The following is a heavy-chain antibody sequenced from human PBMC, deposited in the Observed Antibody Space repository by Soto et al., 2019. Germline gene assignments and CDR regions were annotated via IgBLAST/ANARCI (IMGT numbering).Heavy chain of an antibody. CDR3: AKGSSGWYERFDY. CDR2: ISGSGGST. V-gene: IGHV3-23*01. Sequence: EVQLLESGGGLVQPGGSLRLSCAASGFTFSSYVMSWVRQAPGKGLEWVSAISGSGGSTYYAGSVKGRFTISRDNSKNTLYLQMNSLRAEDTAVYYCAKGSSGWYERFDYWGQGTLVTFSS. D-gene: IGHD6-19*01. J-gene: IGHJ4*02. CDR1: GFTFSSYV.